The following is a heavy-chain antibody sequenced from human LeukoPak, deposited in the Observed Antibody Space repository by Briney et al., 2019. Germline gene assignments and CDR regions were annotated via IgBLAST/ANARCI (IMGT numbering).Heavy chain of an antibody. D-gene: IGHD4-11*01. CDR1: GFTFSHYG. CDR2: IWSDGTEK. V-gene: IGHV3-33*06. J-gene: IGHJ4*02. Sequence: GGSLRLSCAASGFTFSHYGMHWDRQAPGKGLEWVAVIWSDGTEKYYGDAVKGRFTISRDNSRNTVYLQMNSLRGEDTAVYYCAKDAQRGFDYSNSLEYWGQGTLVTVSS. CDR3: AKDAQRGFDYSNSLEY.